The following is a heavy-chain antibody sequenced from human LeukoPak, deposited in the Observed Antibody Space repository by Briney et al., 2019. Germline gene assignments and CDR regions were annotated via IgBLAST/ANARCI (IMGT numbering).Heavy chain of an antibody. Sequence: GGSLRLSCAASGFTFSNYAKTWVRQAPGKGLQWVSAITGSGGSTYYADSVKGRFTISRDNSKNTLYLRMNSLTTEDTAVYYCAQDDSMTLDHFDYWGQGALVTVSS. V-gene: IGHV3-23*01. CDR2: ITGSGGST. CDR1: GFTFSNYA. D-gene: IGHD4-11*01. J-gene: IGHJ4*02. CDR3: AQDDSMTLDHFDY.